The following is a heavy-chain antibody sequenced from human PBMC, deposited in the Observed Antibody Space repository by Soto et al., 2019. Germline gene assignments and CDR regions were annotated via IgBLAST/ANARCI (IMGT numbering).Heavy chain of an antibody. D-gene: IGHD1-26*01. J-gene: IGHJ5*02. Sequence: ASVKVSCKASGYTFRDYYLHWVRQAPGVGLEWMGWIIPKTGDTDYAQRFQGRITLTTDTSLDTAYMEINGLTLDDTAIYYCARSGDRRNSPAWCYPWGQGGLVSVSS. V-gene: IGHV1-2*02. CDR3: ARSGDRRNSPAWCYP. CDR1: GYTFRDYY. CDR2: IIPKTGDT.